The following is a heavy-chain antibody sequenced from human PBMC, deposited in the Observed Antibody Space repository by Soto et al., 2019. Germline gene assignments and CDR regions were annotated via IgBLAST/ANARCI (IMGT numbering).Heavy chain of an antibody. D-gene: IGHD6-19*01. V-gene: IGHV3-49*04. J-gene: IGHJ6*02. CDR2: IRSKAYGGTK. CDR3: TREGSGWYYYYGMDV. Sequence: PGGSLRLSCTASGFTFGDYAMSWVRQAPGKGLEWVGFIRSKAYGGTKEYAASVKGRFTISRDDSKSIAYLQMNSLKTEDTAVYYCTREGSGWYYYYGMDVWGQGTTVTVSS. CDR1: GFTFGDYA.